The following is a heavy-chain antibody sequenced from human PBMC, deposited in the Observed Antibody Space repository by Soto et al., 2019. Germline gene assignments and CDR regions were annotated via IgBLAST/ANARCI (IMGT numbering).Heavy chain of an antibody. J-gene: IGHJ6*02. CDR3: ANGPPDYDFWGGNFTRYYYGMDV. CDR2: ISGSGGST. Sequence: GGSLRLSCAASGFTFSSYAMSWVRQAPGKGLEWVSAISGSGGSTYYADSVKGRFTISRDNSKNTLYLQMNSLRAEDTDVYYGANGPPDYDFWGGNFTRYYYGMDVWGQGTTVTVSS. D-gene: IGHD3-3*01. V-gene: IGHV3-23*01. CDR1: GFTFSSYA.